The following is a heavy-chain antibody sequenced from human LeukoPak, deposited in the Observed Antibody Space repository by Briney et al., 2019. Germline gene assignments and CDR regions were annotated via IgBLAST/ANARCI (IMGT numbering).Heavy chain of an antibody. Sequence: SETLSLTCTVSGGSISSYYWSWIRQPAGKGLEWIGRIYTSGSTNYNPSLKSRVTMSVDTSKNQFSLKLSSVTAADTAVYYCARGFPGWCTSCPEDMIAFDIWGQGTMVTVSS. V-gene: IGHV4-4*07. J-gene: IGHJ3*02. CDR3: ARGFPGWCTSCPEDMIAFDI. D-gene: IGHD2-2*01. CDR2: IYTSGST. CDR1: GGSISSYY.